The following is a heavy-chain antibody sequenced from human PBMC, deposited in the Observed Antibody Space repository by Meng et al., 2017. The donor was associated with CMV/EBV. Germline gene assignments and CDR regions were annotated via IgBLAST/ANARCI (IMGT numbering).Heavy chain of an antibody. CDR2: INPNSGGT. CDR3: AREEPLYYDYVWGSYRFHQGYYYYGMDV. CDR1: GYTFTGYY. D-gene: IGHD3-16*02. V-gene: IGHV1-2*02. J-gene: IGHJ6*02. Sequence: ASVKVSCKASGYTFTGYYMRWVRQAPGQGLEWMGWINPNSGGTNYAQKFQGRVTMTRDTSISTAYMELSRLRSDDTAVYYCAREEPLYYDYVWGSYRFHQGYYYYGMDVWGQGTTVTVSS.